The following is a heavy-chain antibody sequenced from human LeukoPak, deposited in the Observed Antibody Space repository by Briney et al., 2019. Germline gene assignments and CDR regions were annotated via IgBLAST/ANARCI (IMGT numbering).Heavy chain of an antibody. Sequence: ASVKVSFKASGYSFTGYYMHWVRQAPGQGLEWMGWINPNSGGTNYAQKFQGRVTMTRDTSISTAYMELGRLRSDDTAVHYCARAGDGYFDWLGTYWGQGTLVTVSS. J-gene: IGHJ4*02. CDR3: ARAGDGYFDWLGTY. D-gene: IGHD3-9*01. CDR2: INPNSGGT. CDR1: GYSFTGYY. V-gene: IGHV1-2*02.